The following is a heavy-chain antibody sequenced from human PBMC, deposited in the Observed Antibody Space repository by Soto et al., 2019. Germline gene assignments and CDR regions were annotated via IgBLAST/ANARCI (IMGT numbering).Heavy chain of an antibody. J-gene: IGHJ4*02. Sequence: PSETLSLTCTVSGGSISSYYWSWIRQPPGKGLEWIGYIYYSGSTNYNPSLKSRVTISVDTSKNQFSLKLSSVTAADTAVYYCARMVRGQLVIYFDYWGQGTLVTVSS. D-gene: IGHD6-13*01. CDR1: GGSISSYY. CDR2: IYYSGST. V-gene: IGHV4-59*01. CDR3: ARMVRGQLVIYFDY.